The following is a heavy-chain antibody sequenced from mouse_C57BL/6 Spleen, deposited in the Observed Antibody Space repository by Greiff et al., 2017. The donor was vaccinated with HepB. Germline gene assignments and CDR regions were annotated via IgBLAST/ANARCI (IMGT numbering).Heavy chain of an antibody. J-gene: IGHJ2*01. CDR2: ISDGGSYT. CDR1: GFTFSSYA. CDR3: ARDLGDY. D-gene: IGHD3-1*01. Sequence: EVQLVESGGGLVKPGGSLKLSCAASGFTFSSYAMSWVRQTPEKRLEWVATISDGGSYTYYPDNVKGRFTISRDNAKNNLYLQMSHLKSEDTAMYYCARDLGDYWGQGTTLTVSS. V-gene: IGHV5-4*01.